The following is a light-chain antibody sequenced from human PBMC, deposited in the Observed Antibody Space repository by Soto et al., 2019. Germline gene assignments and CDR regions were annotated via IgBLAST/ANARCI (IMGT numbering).Light chain of an antibody. V-gene: IGLV1-47*01. CDR1: SSNIGSNF. Sequence: QSVLTQPPSASGTPGQRVTISCSGSSSNIGSNFVYWYQQFPGTAPKLLIYRNNQRPSGVPDRFSGSKSGTSASLAISGLPSEDEADYYCCSYAGSSTYVFGTGTKLTVL. J-gene: IGLJ1*01. CDR2: RNN. CDR3: CSYAGSSTYV.